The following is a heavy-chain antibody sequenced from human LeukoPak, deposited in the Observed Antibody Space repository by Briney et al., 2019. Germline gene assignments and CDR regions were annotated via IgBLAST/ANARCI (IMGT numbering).Heavy chain of an antibody. CDR2: IYHSGST. V-gene: IGHV4-38-2*02. J-gene: IGHJ4*02. CDR1: GYSISSGYY. Sequence: PSETLSLTCTVSGYSISSGYYWGWIRQPPGKGLEWIGSIYHSGSTYYNPSLKSRVTISVDTSKNQFSLKLSSVTAADTAVYYCARVSGYSSSWYWYGVRNFDYWGQGTLVTVSS. CDR3: ARVSGYSSSWYWYGVRNFDY. D-gene: IGHD6-13*01.